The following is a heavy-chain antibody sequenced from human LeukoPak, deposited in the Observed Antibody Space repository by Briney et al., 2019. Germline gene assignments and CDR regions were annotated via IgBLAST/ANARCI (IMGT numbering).Heavy chain of an antibody. V-gene: IGHV3-11*01. J-gene: IGHJ4*02. CDR2: ISSSGSTI. CDR1: GFTFSDYY. D-gene: IGHD3-10*01. CDR3: ASPKVAYYYGSGSLTFDY. Sequence: KPGGSLRLSCAASGFTFSDYYMSWIRQAPGKGLELVSYISSSGSTIYYADSLKGRFTISRDNAKNSLYLQMNSLRAEDTAVYYCASPKVAYYYGSGSLTFDYWAQETLVRVSS.